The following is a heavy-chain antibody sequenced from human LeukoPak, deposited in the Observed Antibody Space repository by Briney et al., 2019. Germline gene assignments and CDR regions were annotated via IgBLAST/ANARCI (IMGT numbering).Heavy chain of an antibody. Sequence: GSVKVSCKASGYTFTGYYMHWVRQAPGQGLEWMGWINPNSGGTNYAQKFEGRVTMTRDTAISTAYMELSRLRSDDTAVYYCARDRVGATFDYWGQGTLVTVSS. V-gene: IGHV1-2*02. CDR2: INPNSGGT. J-gene: IGHJ4*02. CDR3: ARDRVGATFDY. CDR1: GYTFTGYY. D-gene: IGHD1-26*01.